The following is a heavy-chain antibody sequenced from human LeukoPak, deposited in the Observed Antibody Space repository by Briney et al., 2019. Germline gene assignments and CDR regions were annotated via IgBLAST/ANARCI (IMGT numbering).Heavy chain of an antibody. Sequence: GGSLRLSCAASGFTFSHYSIDWVRQAPGKGLERVASISSSSSHIYYADSVKGRFTISRDNAKNALYLQMNSLRAEDTAIYYCARVMMGATVTTFHYYWMYVWGVGTTVTVSS. CDR1: GFTFSHYS. J-gene: IGHJ6*04. CDR2: ISSSSSHI. CDR3: ARVMMGATVTTFHYYWMYV. V-gene: IGHV3-21*01. D-gene: IGHD4-11*01.